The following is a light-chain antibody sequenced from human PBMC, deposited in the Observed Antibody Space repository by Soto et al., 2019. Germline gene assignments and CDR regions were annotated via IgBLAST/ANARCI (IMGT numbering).Light chain of an antibody. Sequence: QSVLTQPASVSGSPGQSITISCTGTSSDVGGYNYVSWYQQYPGKAPKLMIYDVSNRPSGISNRFSGSKSVNTASLTISVLLAEDEADYYCSSWTSSSTYVFGTGTKVTV. CDR3: SSWTSSSTYV. V-gene: IGLV2-14*01. CDR1: SSDVGGYNY. CDR2: DVS. J-gene: IGLJ1*01.